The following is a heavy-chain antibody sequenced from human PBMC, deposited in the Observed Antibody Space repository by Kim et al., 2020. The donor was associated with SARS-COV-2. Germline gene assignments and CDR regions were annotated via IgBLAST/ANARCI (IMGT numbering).Heavy chain of an antibody. J-gene: IGHJ6*02. V-gene: IGHV4-34*01. D-gene: IGHD6-13*01. Sequence: YTQSLKRRVTRSVYTSEDQFSLKLSSVTPADTAVYYCARSWYHYYYGMDVWGQGTTVTVSS. CDR3: ARSWYHYYYGMDV.